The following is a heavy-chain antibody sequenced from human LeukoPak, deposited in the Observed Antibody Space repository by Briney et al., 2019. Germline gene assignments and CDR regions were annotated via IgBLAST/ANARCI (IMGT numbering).Heavy chain of an antibody. J-gene: IGHJ4*02. CDR2: INPNSGGT. Sequence: ASVKVSCKASGYTFTGYYMHWVRQAPGQGLEWMGWINPNSGGTNYAQKFQGRVTMTRDTPISTAYMELSRLRSDDTAVYYCARVLYYYGSGSYPPGYWGQGTLVTVSS. D-gene: IGHD3-10*01. CDR3: ARVLYYYGSGSYPPGY. V-gene: IGHV1-2*02. CDR1: GYTFTGYY.